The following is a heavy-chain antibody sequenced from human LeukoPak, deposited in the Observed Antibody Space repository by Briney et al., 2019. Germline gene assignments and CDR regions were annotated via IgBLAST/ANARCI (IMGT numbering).Heavy chain of an antibody. D-gene: IGHD4-17*01. Sequence: SVKVSCKASGFTFTSSAVQWVGQARGQRLEWIGWIVVGSGNTNYAQKFQERVTITRDMSTSTAYMELSSLRSEDTDVYYCAADLYAYGDYVLGYWGQGTLVTVSS. V-gene: IGHV1-58*01. CDR2: IVVGSGNT. CDR1: GFTFTSSA. CDR3: AADLYAYGDYVLGY. J-gene: IGHJ4*02.